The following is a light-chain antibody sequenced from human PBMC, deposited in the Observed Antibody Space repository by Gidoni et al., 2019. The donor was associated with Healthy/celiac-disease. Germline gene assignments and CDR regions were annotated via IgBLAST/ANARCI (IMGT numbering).Light chain of an antibody. V-gene: IGKV3-11*01. CDR1: QSVSSY. Sequence: IVLTQYPATLSLSPGERATLYCRASQSVSSYLAWYQQKPGQAPRLLIYDASNRATGIPARFSGSGSGTDFTLTISSLEPEDFAVYYCQQRSNWPRVTFGGGTKVEIK. J-gene: IGKJ4*01. CDR3: QQRSNWPRVT. CDR2: DAS.